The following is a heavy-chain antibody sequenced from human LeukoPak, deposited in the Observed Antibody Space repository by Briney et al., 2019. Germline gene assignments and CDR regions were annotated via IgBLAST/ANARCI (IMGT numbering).Heavy chain of an antibody. CDR2: IHHSGST. CDR3: ASEHRMVRGVIRRGLDY. V-gene: IGHV4-34*01. Sequence: QSSETLSLTCAVYGGSFSGYYWSWIRQPPGKGLEWIGEIHHSGSTNYNPSLKSRVTISLDTSKNQFSLKLNSVTAADTAVYYCASEHRMVRGVIRRGLDYWGQGTLVTVSS. CDR1: GGSFSGYY. D-gene: IGHD3-10*01. J-gene: IGHJ4*02.